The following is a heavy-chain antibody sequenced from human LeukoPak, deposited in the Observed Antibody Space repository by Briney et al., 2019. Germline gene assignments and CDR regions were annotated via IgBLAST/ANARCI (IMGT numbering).Heavy chain of an antibody. V-gene: IGHV4-59*02. CDR3: ARGLAAAGTSYFDY. J-gene: IGHJ4*02. D-gene: IGHD6-13*01. Sequence: SQTLSLTCTVSGGSVSGYYWSWIRQPPGRGLEWIGFIYDTGSTNYNPSLKGRVTISVDTSKNQFSLKLSSLTAADTAVYYCARGLAAAGTSYFDYWGQGTLVTVSS. CDR2: IYDTGST. CDR1: GGSVSGYY.